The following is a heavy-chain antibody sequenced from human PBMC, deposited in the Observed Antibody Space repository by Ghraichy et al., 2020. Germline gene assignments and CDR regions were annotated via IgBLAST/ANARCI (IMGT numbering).Heavy chain of an antibody. CDR3: ARAFSGSYFGPDAFDI. V-gene: IGHV3-21*01. CDR1: GFTFSSYS. CDR2: ISSSSSYI. Sequence: GGSLRLSCAASGFTFSSYSMNWVRQAPGKGLEWVSSISSSSSYIYYADSVKGRFTISRDNAKNSLYLQMNSLRAEDTAVYYCARAFSGSYFGPDAFDIWGQGTMVTVSS. J-gene: IGHJ3*02. D-gene: IGHD1-26*01.